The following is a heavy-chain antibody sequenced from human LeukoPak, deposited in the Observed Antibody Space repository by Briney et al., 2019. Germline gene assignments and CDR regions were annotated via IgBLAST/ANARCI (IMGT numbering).Heavy chain of an antibody. CDR3: ARDPSPDSSGFRAEYFQH. Sequence: GASVKVSCKAPGYTFTSYYMHWVRQAPGQGLEWMGIINPSGGSTSYAQKFQGRVTMTRDTSTSTVYMELSSLRSEDTAVYYCARDPSPDSSGFRAEYFQHWGQGTLVTVSS. CDR2: INPSGGST. J-gene: IGHJ1*01. V-gene: IGHV1-46*01. CDR1: GYTFTSYY. D-gene: IGHD3-22*01.